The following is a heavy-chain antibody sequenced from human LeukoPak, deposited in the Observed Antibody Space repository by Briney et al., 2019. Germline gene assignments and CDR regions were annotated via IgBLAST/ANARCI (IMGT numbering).Heavy chain of an antibody. CDR3: AELGITMIGGV. V-gene: IGHV3-20*04. Sequence: PGGSLRLSCAASGFIFDDYAMNWVRQAPGKGLEWVSGIDWNGGSTGYADSVKGRFTISRDNAKNSLYLQMNSLRAEDTAVYYCAELGITMIGGVWGKGTTVTISS. J-gene: IGHJ6*04. D-gene: IGHD3-10*02. CDR2: IDWNGGST. CDR1: GFIFDDYA.